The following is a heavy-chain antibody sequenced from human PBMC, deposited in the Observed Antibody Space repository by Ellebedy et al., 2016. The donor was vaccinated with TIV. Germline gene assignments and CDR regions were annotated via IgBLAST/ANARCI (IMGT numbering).Heavy chain of an antibody. D-gene: IGHD3-10*01. CDR2: INTNTGNP. Sequence: ASVKVSCKGSGYTFTNYAMNWVRQAPGQGLEWMGWINTNTGNPTYAQGFTGRFVFSLDTSVSTAYLQISSLKAEDTAVYYCARDLIGWYFDLWGRGTLVTVSS. J-gene: IGHJ2*01. CDR1: GYTFTNYA. CDR3: ARDLIGWYFDL. V-gene: IGHV7-4-1*02.